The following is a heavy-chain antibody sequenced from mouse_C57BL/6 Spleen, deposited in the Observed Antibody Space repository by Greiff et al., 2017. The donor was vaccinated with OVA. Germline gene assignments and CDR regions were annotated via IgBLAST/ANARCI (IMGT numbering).Heavy chain of an antibody. CDR2: ISSGSSTI. Sequence: DVKLVESGGGLVKPGGSLKLSCAASGFTFSDYGMHWVRQAPEKGLEWVAYISSGSSTIYYADTVKGRFTISRDNAKNTLFLQMTSLRSEDTAMYYCARGSYPGPWFAYWGQGTLVTVSA. J-gene: IGHJ3*01. V-gene: IGHV5-17*01. D-gene: IGHD3-1*01. CDR3: ARGSYPGPWFAY. CDR1: GFTFSDYG.